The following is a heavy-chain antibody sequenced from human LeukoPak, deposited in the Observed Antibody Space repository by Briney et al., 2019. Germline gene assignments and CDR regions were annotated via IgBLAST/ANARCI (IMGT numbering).Heavy chain of an antibody. V-gene: IGHV3-21*01. D-gene: IGHD2-15*01. Sequence: GGSLRLSCAVSGFTFSSYSMNWVRQAPGKGLEWVSSINYGSDYIYYADSVKGRFTISRDNAKNSLYLQINSLSAEDTAVYYCARVGGCNAGNCYYYYYYMDVWGKGTTVTVSS. J-gene: IGHJ6*03. CDR2: INYGSDYI. CDR3: ARVGGCNAGNCYYYYYYMDV. CDR1: GFTFSSYS.